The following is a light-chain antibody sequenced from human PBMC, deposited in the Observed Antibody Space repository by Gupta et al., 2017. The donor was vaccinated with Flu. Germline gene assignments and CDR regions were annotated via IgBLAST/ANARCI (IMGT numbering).Light chain of an antibody. Sequence: ERATLSCRASQSISSNLAWYQQKPGQAPRRLISDASTRATGVPARFSGSGSETEFTLTISSLQSEDFAVYYCQQYNNWPPWTFGQGTKVEI. CDR1: QSISSN. J-gene: IGKJ1*01. V-gene: IGKV3-15*01. CDR2: DAS. CDR3: QQYNNWPPWT.